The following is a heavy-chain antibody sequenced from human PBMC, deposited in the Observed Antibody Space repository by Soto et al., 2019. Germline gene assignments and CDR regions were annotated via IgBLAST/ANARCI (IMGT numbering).Heavy chain of an antibody. CDR2: INPNSGGT. Sequence: ASVKVSCKASGYTFTGYYMHWVRQAPGQGLEWMGWINPNSGGTNYAQKFQGWVTMTRDASISTAYMELSSLRPEDTAVYYCVKDHGTAMVRGGLDSWGQGALVTVSS. D-gene: IGHD3-10*01. V-gene: IGHV1-2*04. CDR3: VKDHGTAMVRGGLDS. J-gene: IGHJ4*02. CDR1: GYTFTGYY.